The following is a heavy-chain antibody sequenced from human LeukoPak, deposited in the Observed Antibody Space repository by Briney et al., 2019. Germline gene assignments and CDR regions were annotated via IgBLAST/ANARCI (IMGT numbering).Heavy chain of an antibody. CDR2: VSGSGSST. CDR3: AKAGESYVFDY. V-gene: IGHV3-23*01. CDR1: GFTFSSYA. J-gene: IGHJ4*02. Sequence: GGSLRLSCAASGFTFSSYAMSWVRQAPGKGLEWVSAVSGSGSSTYYADSVKGRFTISRDNPKNTLYLQMNSLRAEDTAVYYCAKAGESYVFDYWGQGTLVTVSS. D-gene: IGHD3-16*01.